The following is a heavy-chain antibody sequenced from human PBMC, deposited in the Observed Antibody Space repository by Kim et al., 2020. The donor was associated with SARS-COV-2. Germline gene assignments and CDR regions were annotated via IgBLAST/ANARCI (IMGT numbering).Heavy chain of an antibody. Sequence: GGSLRLSCAASGFTFIDYYMRWIRQAPGKGLEWVSYISSSSSYTNYADSVKGRFTISRDNAKNSLYLQTNSLRAEDTAVFYCARVGYDYVWGSFRGYYY. D-gene: IGHD3-16*02. CDR3: ARVGYDYVWGSFRGYYY. V-gene: IGHV3-11*05. CDR2: ISSSSSYT. CDR1: GFTFIDYY. J-gene: IGHJ6*01.